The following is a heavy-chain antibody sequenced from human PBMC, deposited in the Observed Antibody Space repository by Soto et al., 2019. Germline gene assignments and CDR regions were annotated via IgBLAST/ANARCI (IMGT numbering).Heavy chain of an antibody. CDR2: TYYGASS. D-gene: IGHD6-13*01. CDR1: GYSISSGYY. V-gene: IGHV4-38-2*01. CDR3: VRVAGSASWYETDS. Sequence: SETLSLTCAVSGYSISSGYYWGWIRQPPGKGLEWLGTTYYGASSYYNPSLRSRITILLDASTNQLSRKLSSVTAADTAVYFCVRVAGSASWYETDSWGQGILVTVSS. J-gene: IGHJ4*02.